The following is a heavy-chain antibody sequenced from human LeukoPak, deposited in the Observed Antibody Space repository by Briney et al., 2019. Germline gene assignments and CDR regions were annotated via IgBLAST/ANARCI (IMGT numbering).Heavy chain of an antibody. CDR1: GFTFSSYA. D-gene: IGHD3-16*01. CDR3: ARATSDVSYFDY. J-gene: IGHJ4*02. CDR2: ISSSSSYI. V-gene: IGHV3-21*01. Sequence: PGGSLRLSCAASGFTFSSYAMSWVRQAPGKGLEWVSSISSSSSYIYYPDSLKGRFTISRDNAKNSLYLQMNSLRAEDTAVYYCARATSDVSYFDYWGQGTLVTVSS.